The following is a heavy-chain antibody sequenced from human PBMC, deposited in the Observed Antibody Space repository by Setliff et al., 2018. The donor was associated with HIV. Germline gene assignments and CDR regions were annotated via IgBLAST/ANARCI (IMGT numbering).Heavy chain of an antibody. V-gene: IGHV1-18*01. D-gene: IGHD1-26*01. CDR1: GYTFTSYG. CDR2: ISAYNGKV. Sequence: ASVKVSCKASGYTFTSYGINWVRQAPGQGLEWMGWISAYNGKVGYAQQLQGRVTLTIDTSTSTAYMELSSPRSEDTAVYYCARAGYLLHYFDSWGQGTLVTVSS. J-gene: IGHJ4*02. CDR3: ARAGYLLHYFDS.